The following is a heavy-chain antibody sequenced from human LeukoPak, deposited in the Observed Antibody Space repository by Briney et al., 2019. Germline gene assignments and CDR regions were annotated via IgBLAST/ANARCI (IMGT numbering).Heavy chain of an antibody. D-gene: IGHD1-26*01. Sequence: PGGSLRLSCAASGFTFSSYGMHWVRQAPGKGLEWVAVIWYDGSNKYYADSVKGRFTISRDNSKNTLYLQMHNLRAEDTAVYYCARGGGYYAIDYWGQGTLVTVSS. CDR2: IWYDGSNK. CDR3: ARGGGYYAIDY. V-gene: IGHV3-33*01. CDR1: GFTFSSYG. J-gene: IGHJ4*02.